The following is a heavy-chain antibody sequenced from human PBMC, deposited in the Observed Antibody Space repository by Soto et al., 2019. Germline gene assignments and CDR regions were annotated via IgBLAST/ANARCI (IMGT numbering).Heavy chain of an antibody. CDR2: IYHSGST. Sequence: QVQLQESGPGLVKPSGTLSLTCAVSGGSISSNNWWSWVRQPPGKGLEWIGEIYHSGSTNYNPSLESRVTILVDKSKNQFSLNLRSVTAADTAVYYCARRTDYYASSGTFDYWGQGPLVTVSS. D-gene: IGHD3-22*01. V-gene: IGHV4-4*02. CDR1: GGSISSNNW. J-gene: IGHJ4*02. CDR3: ARRTDYYASSGTFDY.